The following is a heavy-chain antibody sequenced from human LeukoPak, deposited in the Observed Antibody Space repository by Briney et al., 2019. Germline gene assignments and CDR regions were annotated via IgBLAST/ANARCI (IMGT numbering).Heavy chain of an antibody. CDR3: ARRARGTSDY. D-gene: IGHD3-16*01. J-gene: IGHJ4*02. Sequence: SETLSLTCAVYGGSFSGYYWSWIRQPPGKGLEWIGEINHSGSTNYNPSLKSRVTISVDTSKNQFSLKLSSVTAADTAVYYCARRARGTSDYWGQGTLVTVSS. CDR1: GGSFSGYY. CDR2: INHSGST. V-gene: IGHV4-34*01.